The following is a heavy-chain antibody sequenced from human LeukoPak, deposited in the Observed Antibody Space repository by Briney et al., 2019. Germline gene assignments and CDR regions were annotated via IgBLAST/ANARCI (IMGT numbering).Heavy chain of an antibody. CDR1: GFTFSSYS. CDR3: ARGGLGFYCSSTSCHRSWFDP. D-gene: IGHD2-2*01. V-gene: IGHV3-30*03. Sequence: GGSLRLSCAASGFTFSSYSMNWVRQAPGKGLEWVAVISYDGSNKYYADSVKGRFTISRDNSKNTLYLQMNSLRAEDTAVYYCARGGLGFYCSSTSCHRSWFDPWGQGTLVTVSS. CDR2: ISYDGSNK. J-gene: IGHJ5*02.